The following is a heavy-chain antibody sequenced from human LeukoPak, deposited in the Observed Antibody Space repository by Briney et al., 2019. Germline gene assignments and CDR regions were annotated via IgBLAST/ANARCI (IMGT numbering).Heavy chain of an antibody. J-gene: IGHJ6*04. CDR1: GFTFSDYY. CDR2: IDPSGDTI. Sequence: GGSLRLSCVASGFTFSDYYYIDPSGDTIYYADSVEGRFTISRDNAKNSLYLRMNALRAEDTAVFYCARGRGVGVWGKGTTVTVSS. D-gene: IGHD5-12*01. V-gene: IGHV3-11*04. CDR3: ARGRGVGV.